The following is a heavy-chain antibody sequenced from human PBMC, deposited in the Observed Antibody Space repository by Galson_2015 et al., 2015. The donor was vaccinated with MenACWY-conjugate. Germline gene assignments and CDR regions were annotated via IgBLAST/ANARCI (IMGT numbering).Heavy chain of an antibody. V-gene: IGHV1-3*01. CDR2: INADSGNT. J-gene: IGHJ4*02. CDR1: GYTFTNYA. Sequence: QSGAEVKKAGESLKISCKASGYTFTNYAMHWVRQAPGQRFEWMGWINADSGNTKYSQKFQGRAAFTRDTSASTAYMDLSSLKSEDTALYYCARGAPSEWLAPPDYWGQGTLVTVSS. D-gene: IGHD6-19*01. CDR3: ARGAPSEWLAPPDY.